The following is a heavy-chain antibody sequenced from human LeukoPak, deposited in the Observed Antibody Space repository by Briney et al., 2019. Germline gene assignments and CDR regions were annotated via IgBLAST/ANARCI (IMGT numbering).Heavy chain of an antibody. Sequence: GGSLRLXCAASGFTFSSYAMSWVRQAPGKGLEWVSAISGSGASTYYADSVKGRFTISRDNSKNTLYLQMNSLRAEDTALYYCAKNLRDYGYFDHWGQGTLVTVSS. CDR3: AKNLRDYGYFDH. D-gene: IGHD4-17*01. V-gene: IGHV3-23*01. J-gene: IGHJ4*02. CDR2: ISGSGAST. CDR1: GFTFSSYA.